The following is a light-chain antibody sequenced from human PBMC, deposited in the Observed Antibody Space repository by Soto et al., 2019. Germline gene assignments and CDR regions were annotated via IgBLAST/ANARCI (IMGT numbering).Light chain of an antibody. Sequence: QSVLTQPPSVSAAPGQKVTISCSGSSYNSGNNYVSWYHQLPGTAPKLLIYDNNKRPSGIPDRFSGSKSGTSATLGITGLQTGDEADYYCGTWDSSLSAYVSGTGTKVTVL. CDR1: SYNSGNNY. CDR3: GTWDSSLSAYV. J-gene: IGLJ1*01. CDR2: DNN. V-gene: IGLV1-51*01.